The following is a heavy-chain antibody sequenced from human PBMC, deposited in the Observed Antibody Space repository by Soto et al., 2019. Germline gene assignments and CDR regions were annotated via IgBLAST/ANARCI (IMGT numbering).Heavy chain of an antibody. CDR3: AKDIVATRYYFDY. D-gene: IGHD5-12*01. CDR1: GVTVSSYA. J-gene: IGHJ4*02. Sequence: GWALRLSCAASGVTVSSYAMSWVRQAPGKGLEWVSAITGSGGSTYYADSVKGRFTISRDNSKNTLYLQMNSLRAEDTAVYYCAKDIVATRYYFDYWGQGTLVTVSS. V-gene: IGHV3-23*01. CDR2: ITGSGGST.